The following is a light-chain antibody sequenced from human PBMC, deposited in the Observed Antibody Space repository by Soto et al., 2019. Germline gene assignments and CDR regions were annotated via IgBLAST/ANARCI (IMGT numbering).Light chain of an antibody. CDR3: SSFTSTSTLI. J-gene: IGLJ2*01. CDR2: DVT. CDR1: SSDVGGYNF. Sequence: QSALTQPASVSGSPGQSITISCTGTSSDVGGYNFVSCYQHHPGKAPKLIIYDVTNRPSGVSNRFSGSKSGDTASLTISGLQAEDAADYYCSSFTSTSTLIFGGGTKLTVL. V-gene: IGLV2-14*03.